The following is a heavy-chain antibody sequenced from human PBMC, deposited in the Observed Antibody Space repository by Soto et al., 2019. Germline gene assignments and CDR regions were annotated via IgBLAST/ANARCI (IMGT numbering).Heavy chain of an antibody. D-gene: IGHD2-2*02. CDR3: AREYTAWPLAYGLDV. CDR2: ISSRSDI. V-gene: IGHV3-21*01. J-gene: IGHJ6*02. CDR1: GFTFSTYS. Sequence: GGSLGLSCVGSGFTFSTYSINWVRQAPGKGLEWVSSISSRSDIYYADSVKGRFTISRDNAKNSVSLQMSSLRAEDTAVYYCAREYTAWPLAYGLDVWGQGTTVTVSS.